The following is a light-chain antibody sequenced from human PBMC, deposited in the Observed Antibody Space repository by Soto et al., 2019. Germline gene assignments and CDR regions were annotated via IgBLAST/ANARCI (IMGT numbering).Light chain of an antibody. CDR1: QSINSKS. CDR2: NTS. J-gene: IGKJ3*01. CDR3: QHYGGPFI. Sequence: EIVLTQSPGTLSLSPGEGATVSCRVSQSINSKSLVWYQRKFGQAPRLLIYNTSRRATGIPDKFGGSGSGTYFILSSRRLEPEDCAVYYCQHYGGPFIFGPGTKVDFK. V-gene: IGKV3-20*01.